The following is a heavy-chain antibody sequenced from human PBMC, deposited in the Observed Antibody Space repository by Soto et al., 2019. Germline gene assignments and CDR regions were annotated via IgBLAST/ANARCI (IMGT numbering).Heavy chain of an antibody. J-gene: IGHJ5*02. CDR3: ARVSYYYGSPFDP. CDR2: IIAGNGNT. CDR1: GYTFTSYA. V-gene: IGHV1-3*01. Sequence: ASVKVSCKASGYTFTSYAIHWVRQAPGQRLEWMGWIIAGNGNTKYSQKFQGRVTITRDTSASTAYMELSSLRSEDTAVYYCARVSYYYGSPFDPWGQGTLVTVSS. D-gene: IGHD3-10*01.